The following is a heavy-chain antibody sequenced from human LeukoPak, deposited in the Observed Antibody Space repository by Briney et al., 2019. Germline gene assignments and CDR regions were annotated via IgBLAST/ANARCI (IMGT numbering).Heavy chain of an antibody. CDR3: ARRSMVQHLDV. J-gene: IGHJ6*04. CDR1: GYTFTDHA. Sequence: GASVKASCKASGYTFTDHAINWVRQAPGQGLEYMGWINTNTGNPTYAQAFTGRIVFSLDASVSTAYLQIGSLKAEDTAVYFCARRSMVQHLDVWGKGTTVIVSS. V-gene: IGHV7-4-1*01. CDR2: INTNTGNP. D-gene: IGHD3-10*01.